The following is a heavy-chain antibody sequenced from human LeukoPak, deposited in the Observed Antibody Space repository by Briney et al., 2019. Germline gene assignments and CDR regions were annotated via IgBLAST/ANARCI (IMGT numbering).Heavy chain of an antibody. CDR3: AKVGPWSQHQSYYFDY. CDR2: IRYDGSNK. J-gene: IGHJ4*02. V-gene: IGHV3-30*02. D-gene: IGHD2-8*02. Sequence: GGSLRLSCAASGFTFSSYGMHWVRQAPGKGLEGVAFIRYDGSNKYYADSVKGRFTISRDNSKNTLYLQMNSLRAEDTAVYYCAKVGPWSQHQSYYFDYWGQGTLVTVPS. CDR1: GFTFSSYG.